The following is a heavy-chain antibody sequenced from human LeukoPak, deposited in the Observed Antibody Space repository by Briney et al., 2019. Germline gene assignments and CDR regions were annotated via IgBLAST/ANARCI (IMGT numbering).Heavy chain of an antibody. Sequence: ASVKVSCKASGGTFSSYTISWVRQAPGQGLEWMGSIIPIVGIADYAQKFEGRATITADKCTSTAYMDLSSLSTEDTAVYYCARDPGHWSSTRCPPYSGQGTLVTVSS. D-gene: IGHD2-2*01. CDR2: IIPIVGIA. J-gene: IGHJ4*02. CDR3: ARDPGHWSSTRCPPY. CDR1: GGTFSSYT. V-gene: IGHV1-69*04.